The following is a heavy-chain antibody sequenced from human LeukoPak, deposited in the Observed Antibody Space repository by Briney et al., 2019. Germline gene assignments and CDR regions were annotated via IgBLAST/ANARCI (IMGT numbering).Heavy chain of an antibody. J-gene: IGHJ4*02. D-gene: IGHD6-13*01. CDR1: GFTFSRYA. CDR2: ISYDGSNK. V-gene: IGHV3-30*04. Sequence: GRSLRLSCAASGFTFSRYAMHWVRQAPGKGLEWVAVISYDGSNKYYADSVKGRFTISRDNSKNTLYLQMNSLRAEDTAVYYCARALIAAAGTGYFDYWGQGTLVTVSS. CDR3: ARALIAAAGTGYFDY.